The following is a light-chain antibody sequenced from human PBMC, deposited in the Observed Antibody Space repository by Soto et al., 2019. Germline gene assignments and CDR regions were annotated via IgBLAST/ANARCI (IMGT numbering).Light chain of an antibody. V-gene: IGLV2-14*01. CDR3: SSYTSSSTLG. J-gene: IGLJ1*01. CDR1: SSDVGGYNY. Sequence: QSALTQPASVSGSPGQSITISCTGTSSDVGGYNYVSWYQQHPGKAPKLMIYDVSNRPSGVSNRFSGSKSGNTDSLTISGLQAEDEAHYYCSSYTSSSTLGFGTGTKVTVL. CDR2: DVS.